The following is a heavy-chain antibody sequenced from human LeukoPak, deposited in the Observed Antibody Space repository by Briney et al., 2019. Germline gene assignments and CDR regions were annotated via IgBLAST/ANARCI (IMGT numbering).Heavy chain of an antibody. D-gene: IGHD2-15*01. CDR1: GFTFSSYA. V-gene: IGHV3-23*01. CDR2: ISGSGGST. Sequence: GGSLRLSCAASGFTFSSYAMSWVRQAPGKGLEWVSAISGSGGSTYYADSVKGRFTISRDNAKNSLYLQMNSLRAEDTAVYYCARAQSIYCSGGSCHPAYWGQGTLVTVSS. CDR3: ARAQSIYCSGGSCHPAY. J-gene: IGHJ4*02.